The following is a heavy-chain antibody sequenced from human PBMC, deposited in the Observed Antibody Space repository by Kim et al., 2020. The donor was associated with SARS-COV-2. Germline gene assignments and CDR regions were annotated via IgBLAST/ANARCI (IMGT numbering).Heavy chain of an antibody. Sequence: GGSLRLSCAASGFTFSSYAMSWVRQAPGKGLEWVSAISGSGGSTYYADSVKGRFTISRDNSKNTLYLQMNSLRAEDTAVYYCAKDGSTPYDFWSGYVGGEYWGQGTLVTVSS. J-gene: IGHJ4*02. CDR2: ISGSGGST. CDR3: AKDGSTPYDFWSGYVGGEY. V-gene: IGHV3-23*01. D-gene: IGHD3-3*01. CDR1: GFTFSSYA.